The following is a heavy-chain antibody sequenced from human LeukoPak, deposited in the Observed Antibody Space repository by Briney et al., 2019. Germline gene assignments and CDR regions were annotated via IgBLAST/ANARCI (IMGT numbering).Heavy chain of an antibody. V-gene: IGHV3-30*02. CDR2: IRYDGSNK. Sequence: GGSLRLSCAASGFTFSSYGMHWVRQAPGKGLEWVAFIRYDGSNKYYADSVKGRFTISRDNSKNTLYLQMNSLRAEDTAVYYCAKDRIAAAGIYYYYMDVWGKGTTVTISS. D-gene: IGHD6-13*01. CDR1: GFTFSSYG. CDR3: AKDRIAAAGIYYYYMDV. J-gene: IGHJ6*03.